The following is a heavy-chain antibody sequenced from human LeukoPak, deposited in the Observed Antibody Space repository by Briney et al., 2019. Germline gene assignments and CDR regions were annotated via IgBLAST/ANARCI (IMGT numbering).Heavy chain of an antibody. D-gene: IGHD2-21*02. Sequence: GGSLRLSCAASGFNFANHATSWVRQTAGKGLEWVSAISGGGDITYYADSVKGRFTISRDNSKDTLFLQMHSLRPGDTAVYYCVREDTPATANYWGQGTLVTISS. CDR2: ISGGGDIT. V-gene: IGHV3-23*01. CDR1: GFNFANHA. J-gene: IGHJ4*02. CDR3: VREDTPATANY.